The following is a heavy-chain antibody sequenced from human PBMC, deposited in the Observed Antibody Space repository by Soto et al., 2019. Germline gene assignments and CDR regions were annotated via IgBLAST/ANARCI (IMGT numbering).Heavy chain of an antibody. J-gene: IGHJ6*02. CDR3: ARGSVLTDYDFWSGYPPPTDV. CDR2: INHSGST. D-gene: IGHD3-3*01. CDR1: GGSFSGYY. Sequence: PSETLSLTCAVYGGSFSGYYWSWIRQPPGKGLEWIGEINHSGSTNYNPSLKSRVTISVDTSKNQFSLKLSSVTAADQAGYYCARGSVLTDYDFWSGYPPPTDVWGQGTTVTV. V-gene: IGHV4-34*01.